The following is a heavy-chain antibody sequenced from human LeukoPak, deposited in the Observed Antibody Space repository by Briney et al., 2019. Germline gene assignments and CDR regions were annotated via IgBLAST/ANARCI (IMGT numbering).Heavy chain of an antibody. D-gene: IGHD5-24*01. CDR3: ARDGGDGYNDLDY. J-gene: IGHJ4*02. CDR1: GFTFSSYA. Sequence: GGSLRLSCAASGFTFSSYAIHWVRRAPGKGLECVAVVSNDGTEKYYADSAKGRFTISRDNSKNTLYLQMNSLRTEDTAVYYCARDGGDGYNDLDYWGQGTLVTVSS. CDR2: VSNDGTEK. V-gene: IGHV3-30-3*01.